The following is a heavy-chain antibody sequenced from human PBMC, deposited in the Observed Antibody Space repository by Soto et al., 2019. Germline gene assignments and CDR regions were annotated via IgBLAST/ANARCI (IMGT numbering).Heavy chain of an antibody. Sequence: PSETLSLTCTVSGGSISSYYWSWIRQPPGKGLEWIGYIYYSGSTNYNPSLKSRVTISVDTSKNQFSLKLSSVTAADTAVYYCARGDYGGNSYYWGQGTLVTVSS. V-gene: IGHV4-59*01. CDR1: GGSISSYY. CDR3: ARGDYGGNSYY. D-gene: IGHD4-17*01. J-gene: IGHJ4*02. CDR2: IYYSGST.